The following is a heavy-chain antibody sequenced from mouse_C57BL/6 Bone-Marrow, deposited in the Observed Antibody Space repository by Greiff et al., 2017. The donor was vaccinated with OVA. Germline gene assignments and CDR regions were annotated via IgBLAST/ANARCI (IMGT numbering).Heavy chain of an antibody. CDR3: TTLYYYGSSLYFDV. V-gene: IGHV14-4*01. J-gene: IGHJ1*03. CDR1: GFNIKDDY. D-gene: IGHD1-1*01. Sequence: EVQLQQSGAELVRPGASVKLSCTASGFNIKDDYMHWVKQRPEQGLEWIGWIDPENGDTEYASKFQGKATITADTSSNTAYLQLSSLTSEDTAVSYCTTLYYYGSSLYFDVWGTGTTVTVSS. CDR2: IDPENGDT.